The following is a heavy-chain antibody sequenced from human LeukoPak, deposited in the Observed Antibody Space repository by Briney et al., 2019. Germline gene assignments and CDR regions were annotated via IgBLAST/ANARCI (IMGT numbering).Heavy chain of an antibody. CDR3: AKEGGNDHGSGSYYNWYKRPPEH. Sequence: PGGSLRLSCAASGVSISSYAMSWFRQAPGKGLEWVAGLAWNGGSLADADSVKVRFTITRDNTKNSLYLELNGLRTEDTALYYCAKEGGNDHGSGSYYNWYKRPPEHWGQGTLVTVSS. J-gene: IGHJ1*01. D-gene: IGHD3-10*01. CDR2: LAWNGGSL. CDR1: GVSISSYA. V-gene: IGHV3-9*01.